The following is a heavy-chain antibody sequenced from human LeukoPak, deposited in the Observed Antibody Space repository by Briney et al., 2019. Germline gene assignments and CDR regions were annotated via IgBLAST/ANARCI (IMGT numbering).Heavy chain of an antibody. Sequence: SETLSLTCTVSGGSLRGYYWSWIRQPAGKGLEWIGRIYTSGSTNYNPSLKSRVTISVDKSKNQFSLKLSSVTEPNTPLYYCAKGSSWYGTGGFDYWGQGTLVTVSS. CDR2: IYTSGST. CDR1: GGSLRGYY. J-gene: IGHJ4*02. V-gene: IGHV4-4*07. CDR3: AKGSSWYGTGGFDY. D-gene: IGHD6-13*01.